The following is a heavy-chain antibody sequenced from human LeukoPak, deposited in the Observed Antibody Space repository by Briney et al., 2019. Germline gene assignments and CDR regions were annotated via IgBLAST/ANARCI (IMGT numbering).Heavy chain of an antibody. V-gene: IGHV3-21*01. D-gene: IGHD6-19*01. CDR1: GFTFSNYS. Sequence: GGSLRLSCAASGFTFSNYSMTWVRQAPGKGLEWVSSISSSNSYIYYADPVKGRFTISRDNAKNSLYLQMNSLRAEDTAVYYCARVLKSGWYEDYWGQGTLVTVSS. CDR3: ARVLKSGWYEDY. J-gene: IGHJ4*02. CDR2: ISSSNSYI.